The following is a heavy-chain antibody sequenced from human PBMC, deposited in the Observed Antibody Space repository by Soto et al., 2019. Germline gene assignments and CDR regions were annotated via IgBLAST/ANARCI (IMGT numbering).Heavy chain of an antibody. V-gene: IGHV4-30-2*01. CDR2: IHHSGNT. CDR1: GGSISSDTYS. J-gene: IGHJ5*02. D-gene: IGHD2-15*01. CDR3: ARTMLLGWFDP. Sequence: QLQLQESGSGLVKPSQTLSLTCAVSGGSISSDTYSWSWIRQPPGKGLEWVGYIHHSGNTYFNPPLKSRVTISVDRSKNQLSLKLTSVTAADTAVYYCARTMLLGWFDPWGQGTLVTVSS.